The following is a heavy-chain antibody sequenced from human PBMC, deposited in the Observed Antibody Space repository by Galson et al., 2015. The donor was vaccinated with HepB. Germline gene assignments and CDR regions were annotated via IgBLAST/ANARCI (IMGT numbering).Heavy chain of an antibody. CDR2: IYYSGST. Sequence: SVTLSLTCTVSGDPISSYYWSWIRQPAGKGLEWIGYIYYSGSTNYNPSLKSRVTMSVDTSKTQFSLKLSLVTAAVTAVYYCARGGPLADYWGKGTLVTVSS. D-gene: IGHD3-10*01. V-gene: IGHV4-59*01. CDR1: GDPISSYY. J-gene: IGHJ4*02. CDR3: ARGGPLADY.